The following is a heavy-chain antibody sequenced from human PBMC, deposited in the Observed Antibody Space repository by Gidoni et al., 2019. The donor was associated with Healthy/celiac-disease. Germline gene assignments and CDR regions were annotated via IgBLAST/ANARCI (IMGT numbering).Heavy chain of an antibody. CDR3: AKDLGYSSGWNTFDY. D-gene: IGHD6-19*01. CDR1: GFTLDDYA. V-gene: IGHV3-9*01. Sequence: EVQLVEYGGGLVQPGRSLRLSCAAYGFTLDDYAVHWVRKGPGKGLGWVSGISWSSGSIGYADSMKGRFTISRDNAKNALYLQMNSLRAEDTALYYCAKDLGYSSGWNTFDYWGQGTLVTVSS. J-gene: IGHJ4*02. CDR2: ISWSSGSI.